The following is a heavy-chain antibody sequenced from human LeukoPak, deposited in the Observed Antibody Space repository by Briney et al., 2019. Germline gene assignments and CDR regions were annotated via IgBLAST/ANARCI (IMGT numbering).Heavy chain of an antibody. V-gene: IGHV3-53*01. D-gene: IGHD2-15*01. J-gene: IGHJ1*01. CDR3: ARSYCSGGSCFPTYFQH. CDR1: GFTVSSNY. Sequence: PGGSLRLSCAASGFTVSSNYMSWVRQAPGKGLEWVSVIYSGGNTYYADSVKGRFTISRDNSKNMLYLQMNSPRAEDTAVYYCARSYCSGGSCFPTYFQHWGQGTLVTVSS. CDR2: IYSGGNT.